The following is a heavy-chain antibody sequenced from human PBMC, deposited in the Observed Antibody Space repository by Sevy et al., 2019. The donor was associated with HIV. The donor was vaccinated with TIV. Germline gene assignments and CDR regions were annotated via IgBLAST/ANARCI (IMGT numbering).Heavy chain of an antibody. CDR3: ARVSNRNYDSSGRGDY. CDR1: GGSVSSGSYY. J-gene: IGHJ4*02. D-gene: IGHD3-22*01. CDR2: IYYSGST. V-gene: IGHV4-61*01. Sequence: SETLSLTCTVSGGSVSSGSYYWSWIRQPPGKGLEWIGYIYYSGSTNYNPSLKSRVTISVDTSKNQFSLKLSSVTAADTAVYYCARVSNRNYDSSGRGDYWGQGTLVTVSS.